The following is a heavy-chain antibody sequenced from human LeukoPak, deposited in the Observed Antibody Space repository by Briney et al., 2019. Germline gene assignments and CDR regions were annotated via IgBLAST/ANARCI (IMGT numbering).Heavy chain of an antibody. CDR2: IYYSGST. CDR3: ARTYSGSYYYYGMDV. Sequence: SETLSLTCSVSGASISSYYWSWIRQPPGKGLEWIGYIYYSGSTNYNPSLKSRVTISVDTPKNQFSLKLSSVTAADTAVYYCARTYSGSYYYYGMDVWGQGTTVTVSS. D-gene: IGHD1-26*01. CDR1: GASISSYY. J-gene: IGHJ6*02. V-gene: IGHV4-59*01.